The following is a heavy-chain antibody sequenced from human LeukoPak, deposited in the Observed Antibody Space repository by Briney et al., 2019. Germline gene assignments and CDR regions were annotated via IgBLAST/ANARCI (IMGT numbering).Heavy chain of an antibody. CDR2: ISYDGSNK. Sequence: PPGRSLRLSCAASGFTFSSYGMHWVRQAPGKGLEWVAVISYDGSNKYYADSVKGRFTISRDNSKNTLYLQMNSLRAEDTAVYYCAKAYSSGWYRFDYWGQGTLVTVSS. CDR3: AKAYSSGWYRFDY. V-gene: IGHV3-30*18. D-gene: IGHD6-19*01. CDR1: GFTFSSYG. J-gene: IGHJ4*02.